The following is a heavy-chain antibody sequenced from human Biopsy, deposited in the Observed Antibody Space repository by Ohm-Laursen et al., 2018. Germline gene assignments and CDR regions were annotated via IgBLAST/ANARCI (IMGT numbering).Heavy chain of an antibody. V-gene: IGHV4-59*01. CDR1: GGSISSDY. J-gene: IGHJ6*02. Sequence: SETLSLTCTVSGGSISSDYWSWIRQTPGKGLEWIGYIYYSGSTNYNPSLKSRVTISVDTSKNQFSLRRNSVTAADTAVYYCARATNSTGWPYYYFYGMDVWGQGTTVTVSS. CDR3: ARATNSTGWPYYYFYGMDV. D-gene: IGHD2/OR15-2a*01. CDR2: IYYSGST.